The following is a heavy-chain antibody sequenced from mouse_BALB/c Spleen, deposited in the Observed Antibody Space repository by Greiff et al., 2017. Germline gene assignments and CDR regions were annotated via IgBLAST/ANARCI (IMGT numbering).Heavy chain of an antibody. CDR1: GFAFSSYD. D-gene: IGHD2-14*01. J-gene: IGHJ3*01. CDR3: ARQEVRRAWFAY. CDR2: ISSGGGST. V-gene: IGHV5-12-1*01. Sequence: EVKVVESGGGLVKPGGSLKLSCAASGFAFSSYDMSWVRQTPEKRLEWVAYISSGGGSTYYPDTVKGRFTISRDNANNTLYLQMSSLKSEDTAMYYCARQEVRRAWFAYWGQGTLVTVSA.